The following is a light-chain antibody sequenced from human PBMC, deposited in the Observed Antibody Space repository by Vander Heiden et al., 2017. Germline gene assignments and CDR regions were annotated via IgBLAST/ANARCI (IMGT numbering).Light chain of an antibody. J-gene: IGKJ4*01. CDR1: QGIGTW. V-gene: IGKV1-12*01. CDR3: QQANNHPAFG. Sequence: DIQMTQSPSSVPASVGGRVTITCRASQGIGTWLACYQQKAGKAPKLLTHAASNLQGGVPSRCSGSGSGTGITLTISSLQPEDFATYYCQQANNHPAFGFGRGTRVEIK. CDR2: AAS.